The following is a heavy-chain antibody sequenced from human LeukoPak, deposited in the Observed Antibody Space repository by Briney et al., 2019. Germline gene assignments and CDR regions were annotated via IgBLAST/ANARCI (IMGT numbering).Heavy chain of an antibody. CDR2: INPNSGGT. CDR1: GYTFTGYY. CDR3: ARSTYSSSSLHFDY. Sequence: ASVKVSCKASGYTFTGYYMHWVRQAPGQGLEWMGWINPNSGGTNYAQKFQGRVTMTRDTSISTAYMELSRLRSDDTAVYYCARSTYSSSSLHFDYWGQGTLVTVSS. V-gene: IGHV1-2*02. D-gene: IGHD6-6*01. J-gene: IGHJ4*02.